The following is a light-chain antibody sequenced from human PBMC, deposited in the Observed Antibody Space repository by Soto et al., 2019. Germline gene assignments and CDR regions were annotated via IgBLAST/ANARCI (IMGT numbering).Light chain of an antibody. CDR3: QQYNKWPLT. CDR1: QSVSSN. J-gene: IGKJ4*01. Sequence: EIVMTQSPATLSVSPGERVSLSCRASQSVSSNLAWYQQKPGQAPRLLIYGASTRATGIPARFSGSGSGTDFTLIISSLQSEDFAIYYCQQYNKWPLTFGGGTKVEIK. V-gene: IGKV3-15*01. CDR2: GAS.